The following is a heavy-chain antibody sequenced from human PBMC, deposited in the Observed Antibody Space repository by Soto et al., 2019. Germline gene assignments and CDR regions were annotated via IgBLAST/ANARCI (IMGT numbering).Heavy chain of an antibody. CDR1: GASLKSVGFY. V-gene: IGHV4-31*03. Sequence: QVQLQESGTGMVRPSQTLSLGCTVSGASLKSVGFYWSWIRQNPQKGLEWICYGYYSGSTHNNPSSKSRLTISLDTSKKPTALNLNSVTAADTAVYYWARCNGGDTFEIWGPGTVVTVSS. J-gene: IGHJ3*02. CDR2: GYYSGST. D-gene: IGHD3-10*01. CDR3: ARCNGGDTFEI.